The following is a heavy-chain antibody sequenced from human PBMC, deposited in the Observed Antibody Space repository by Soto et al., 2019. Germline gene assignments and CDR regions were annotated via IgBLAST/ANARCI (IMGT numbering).Heavy chain of an antibody. CDR1: GFTFSSYG. CDR3: APENEFDY. D-gene: IGHD1-1*01. J-gene: IGHJ4*02. CDR2: ISYDGSNK. Sequence: GGSLRLSCAASGFTFSSYGMHWVRQAPGKGLEWVAVISYDGSNKYYADSVKGRFTISRDNSKNTLYLQMNSLRAEDTAVYYCAPENEFDYWGQGTLVTVSS. V-gene: IGHV3-30*03.